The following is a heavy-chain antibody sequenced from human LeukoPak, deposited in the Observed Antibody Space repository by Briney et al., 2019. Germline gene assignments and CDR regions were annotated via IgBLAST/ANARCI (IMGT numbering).Heavy chain of an antibody. CDR1: GYTFTRYY. Sequence: ASVKVSCKAFGYTFTRYYMHWVRPAPGQGLEWMGIIHPSGASTTYAQRFQGRVTMTRDTSTSTVYMELSSLRSEDTAVYYCARAGGYGDHDYWGQGTLVTVSS. D-gene: IGHD4-17*01. V-gene: IGHV1-46*01. CDR2: IHPSGAST. J-gene: IGHJ4*02. CDR3: ARAGGYGDHDY.